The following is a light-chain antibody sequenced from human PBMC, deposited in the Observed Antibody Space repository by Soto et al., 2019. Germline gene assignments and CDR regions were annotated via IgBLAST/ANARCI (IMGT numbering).Light chain of an antibody. CDR2: GAS. V-gene: IGKV3-20*01. CDR1: RSVSSSY. CDR3: QQYGSSRT. J-gene: IGKJ1*01. Sequence: EIVLMQSPGTLSLSPGERATLSCRASRSVSSSYLAWYQQKPGQAPRLLIYGASSRATGIPDRFSGSGSGTDFTLTISRLEPEDFAVYYCQQYGSSRTFGQGTKVDIK.